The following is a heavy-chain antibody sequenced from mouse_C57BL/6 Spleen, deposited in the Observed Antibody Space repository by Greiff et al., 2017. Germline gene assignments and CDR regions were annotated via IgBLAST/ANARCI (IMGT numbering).Heavy chain of an antibody. CDR3: ARRDGNYPYWYFDV. V-gene: IGHV1-36*01. J-gene: IGHJ1*03. Sequence: VQLQPSGPVLVKPGPSVKISCKPSGFTFTDYYMHWVKQSHGKSLEWIGLVHPYNGGTSYNQKFKGKATLTVDTSSSTAYMELIRLTSEDSAVYYFARRDGNYPYWYFDVWGTGTTVTVAS. CDR1: GFTFTDYY. CDR2: VHPYNGGT. D-gene: IGHD2-1*01.